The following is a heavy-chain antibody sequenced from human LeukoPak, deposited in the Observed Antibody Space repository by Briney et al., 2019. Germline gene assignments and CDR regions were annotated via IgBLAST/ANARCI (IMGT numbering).Heavy chain of an antibody. D-gene: IGHD2-15*01. CDR1: GYSFTSYW. CDR3: ARGLRGGPSGGGLDY. J-gene: IGHJ4*02. V-gene: IGHV5-51*01. Sequence: GESLKISCKGSGYSFTSYWIGGVRQTPGKGVEWMWIIYPGDSDTRYSPSVEGQVTISADKSISPAYLQWRSLKASDTAMYYCARGLRGGPSGGGLDYWGQGTLVTVSS. CDR2: IYPGDSDT.